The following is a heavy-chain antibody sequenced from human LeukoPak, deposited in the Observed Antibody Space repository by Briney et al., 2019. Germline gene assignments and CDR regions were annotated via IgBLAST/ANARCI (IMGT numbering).Heavy chain of an antibody. CDR2: IYTSGST. Sequence: PSETLSLTCTVSGGSISSGSYYWSWIRQPAGKGLEWIGRIYTSGSTNYNPSLKSRVTISVDTSKNQFSLKLSSVTAADTAVYCCARGDKAALRDDKNWFDPWGQGTLVTVSS. CDR3: ARGDKAALRDDKNWFDP. D-gene: IGHD6-6*01. V-gene: IGHV4-61*02. CDR1: GGSISSGSYY. J-gene: IGHJ5*02.